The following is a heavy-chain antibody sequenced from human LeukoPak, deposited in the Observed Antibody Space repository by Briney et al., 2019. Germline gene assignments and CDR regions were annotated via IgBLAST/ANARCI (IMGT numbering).Heavy chain of an antibody. D-gene: IGHD3-22*01. CDR1: GFTFSSYA. J-gene: IGHJ4*02. V-gene: IGHV3-30-3*01. CDR3: AKERPRIVVGPFDY. CDR2: ISYDGSKK. Sequence: GGSLRLSCAASGFTFSSYAMHWVRQAPGKGLEWVAVISYDGSKKYYADAVKGRFTISRDNSKNTLYLQMNSLRAEDTAVYYCAKERPRIVVGPFDYWGQGTLVTVSS.